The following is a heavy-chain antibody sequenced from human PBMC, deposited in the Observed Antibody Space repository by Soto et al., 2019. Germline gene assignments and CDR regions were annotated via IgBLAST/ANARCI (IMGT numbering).Heavy chain of an antibody. D-gene: IGHD3-16*02. Sequence: PSETLSLTCTVSGGSISSGGYYWSWIRQHPGKGLEWIGYIYYSGSTYYNPPLKSRVTISVDTSKNQFSLKLSSVTAADTAVYYCARGSAHDYVWGSYRDYYYYYGMDVWGQGTTVTVSS. CDR1: GGSISSGGYY. CDR3: ARGSAHDYVWGSYRDYYYYYGMDV. V-gene: IGHV4-31*03. J-gene: IGHJ6*02. CDR2: IYYSGST.